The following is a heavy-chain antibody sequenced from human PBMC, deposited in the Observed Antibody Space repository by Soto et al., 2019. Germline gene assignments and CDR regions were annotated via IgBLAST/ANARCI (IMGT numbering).Heavy chain of an antibody. CDR2: ISAYNGNT. D-gene: IGHD3-22*01. CDR3: AREKRTYYYDSSGYLTDY. J-gene: IGHJ4*02. V-gene: IGHV1-18*01. CDR1: GYTFTSYG. Sequence: ASVKVSCKASGYTFTSYGISWVRQAPGQGLEWMGWISAYNGNTNYAQKLQGRVTMTTDTSTSTAYMELRSLRSDDTAVYYCAREKRTYYYDSSGYLTDYWGQGTLVTVSS.